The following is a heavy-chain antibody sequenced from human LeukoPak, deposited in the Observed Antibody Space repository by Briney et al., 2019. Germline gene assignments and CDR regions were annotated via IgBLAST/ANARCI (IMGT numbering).Heavy chain of an antibody. Sequence: SVKVSCKASGGTFSSYAISWVRQAPGQGLEWMGGIIPIFGTANYAQKFQGRVTITADESTSTAYMELSSLRSEDTAVYYCARDPNYYDGSGPPDYWGQGTLVTVSS. CDR1: GGTFSSYA. V-gene: IGHV1-69*13. D-gene: IGHD3-22*01. CDR3: ARDPNYYDGSGPPDY. CDR2: IIPIFGTA. J-gene: IGHJ4*02.